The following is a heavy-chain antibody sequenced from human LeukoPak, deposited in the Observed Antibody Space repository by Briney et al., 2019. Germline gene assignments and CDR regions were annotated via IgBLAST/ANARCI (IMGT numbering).Heavy chain of an antibody. J-gene: IGHJ5*02. CDR3: ARARQRINWFDP. V-gene: IGHV5-51*01. D-gene: IGHD1-14*01. CDR1: GYRFTSYW. Sequence: SGASLKISCKGSGYRFTSYWIGWVRQMPGKGLEWMGIIYPGDSDTRYSPSFQGQVTISADKSISTAYLQWSSLKASDTAMYYCARARQRINWFDPWGQGTLVTVSS. CDR2: IYPGDSDT.